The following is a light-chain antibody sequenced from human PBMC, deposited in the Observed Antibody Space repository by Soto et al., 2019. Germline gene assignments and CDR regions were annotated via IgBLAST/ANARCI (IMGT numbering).Light chain of an antibody. Sequence: EIVMTQSPATLSVSPGERATLSCRASQGIGDTLAWYQQKPGQTPRLLNYDTSSRATGVPARFSGSRSGAEFTLTINSLQSEDFGVYYCQRYNNWPPTFGGGTKVEVK. CDR3: QRYNNWPPT. J-gene: IGKJ4*01. V-gene: IGKV3-15*01. CDR2: DTS. CDR1: QGIGDT.